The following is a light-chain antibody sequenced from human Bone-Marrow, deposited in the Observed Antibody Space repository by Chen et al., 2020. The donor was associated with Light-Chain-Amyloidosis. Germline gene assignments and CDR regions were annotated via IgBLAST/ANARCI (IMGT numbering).Light chain of an antibody. Sequence: VLTQTLSSLLVTLGELSSISGRSSQSLVDSCDGNTYLYWYVQKPGQSPDILIYTLSYRASGVPDRYSGRGSGTHFTLNISRVEAEDVGVYYCRQRIQFPLTFGGGTKVEIK. V-gene: IGKV2-40*01. CDR2: TLS. CDR1: QSLVDSCDGNTY. CDR3: RQRIQFPLT. J-gene: IGKJ4*01.